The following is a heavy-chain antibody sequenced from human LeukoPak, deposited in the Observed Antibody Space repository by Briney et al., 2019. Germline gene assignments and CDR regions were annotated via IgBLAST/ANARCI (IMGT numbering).Heavy chain of an antibody. J-gene: IGHJ1*01. CDR3: AGRGHRYSRD. CDR1: GDSFTSGY. V-gene: IGHV4-4*09. Sequence: SETLSLTCTVSGDSFTSGYWSWGRQPPGKGLEWIGYIYDSGITDYNPSLKSRLTISVDTSNNQFSLNLSSVTAADTAVYYCAGRGHRYSRDWGQGILVTVSS. D-gene: IGHD2-15*01. CDR2: IYDSGIT.